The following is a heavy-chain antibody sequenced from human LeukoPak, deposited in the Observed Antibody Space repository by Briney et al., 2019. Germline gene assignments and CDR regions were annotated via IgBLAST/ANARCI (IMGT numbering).Heavy chain of an antibody. V-gene: IGHV1-2*06. J-gene: IGHJ4*02. CDR3: ARGVVGATGGDDY. CDR1: GCTFTGYY. D-gene: IGHD1-26*01. CDR2: INPNSGGT. Sequence: ASVKVSCTASGCTFTGYYMHWVRQAPGQGLEWMGRINPNSGGTNYAQKFQGRVTMTRDTSISTAYMELSRLRSDDTAVYYCARGVVGATGGDDYWGQGTLVTVSS.